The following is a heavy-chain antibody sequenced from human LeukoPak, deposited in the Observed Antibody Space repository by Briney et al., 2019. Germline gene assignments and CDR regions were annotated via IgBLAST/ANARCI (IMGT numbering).Heavy chain of an antibody. J-gene: IGHJ3*02. V-gene: IGHV3-48*04. Sequence: PGGSLRLSCAASGFTFSSYSMNWVRQAPGKGLEWVSYISSSSSTIYYADSVKGRFTISRDNAKNSLYLQMNSLRAEDTAVYYCARDYGGWYGDAFDIWGQGTMVTVSS. D-gene: IGHD6-19*01. CDR1: GFTFSSYS. CDR3: ARDYGGWYGDAFDI. CDR2: ISSSSSTI.